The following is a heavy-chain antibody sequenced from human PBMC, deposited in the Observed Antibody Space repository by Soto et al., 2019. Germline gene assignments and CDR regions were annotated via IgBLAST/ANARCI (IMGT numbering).Heavy chain of an antibody. J-gene: IGHJ4*02. CDR2: MNPNSGNT. CDR1: GYTFTSYD. CDR3: ARGGTTVTYMNY. V-gene: IGHV1-8*01. Sequence: ASVKVSCKASGYTFTSYDINWVRQATGQGLEWMRWMNPNSGNTGYAQKFQGRVTMTRNTSISTAYMELSSLRSEDTAVYYCARGGTTVTYMNYWGQGTLVSVSS. D-gene: IGHD4-17*01.